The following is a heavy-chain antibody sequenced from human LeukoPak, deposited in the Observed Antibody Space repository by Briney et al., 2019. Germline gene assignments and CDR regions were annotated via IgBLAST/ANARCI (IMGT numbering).Heavy chain of an antibody. Sequence: SETLSLTCTVSGGSISSGSYYWSWIRQPAGKGLEWIGRIYTSGSTNYNPSLKSRVTISVDTSKNQFSLKLSSVTAADTAVYYCARAQWLSPFDCWGQGILVTVSS. CDR2: IYTSGST. J-gene: IGHJ4*02. CDR3: ARAQWLSPFDC. CDR1: GGSISSGSYY. D-gene: IGHD6-19*01. V-gene: IGHV4-61*02.